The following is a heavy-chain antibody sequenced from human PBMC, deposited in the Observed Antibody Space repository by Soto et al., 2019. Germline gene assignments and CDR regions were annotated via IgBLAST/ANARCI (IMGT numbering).Heavy chain of an antibody. V-gene: IGHV1-3*01. CDR3: ANSATVPAAIAY. D-gene: IGHD2-2*02. J-gene: IGHJ4*02. CDR1: GYTFTSYA. CDR2: NNAGNGNT. Sequence: QVQLVQSGAEVKKPGASVKVSCKASGYTFTSYAMHWVRQAPGQRLEGMGWNNAGNGNTKYSQKYQGRVTITRDTSAGTVYMELISLRSEDTAVYYCANSATVPAAIAYWGQGTLVTVSS.